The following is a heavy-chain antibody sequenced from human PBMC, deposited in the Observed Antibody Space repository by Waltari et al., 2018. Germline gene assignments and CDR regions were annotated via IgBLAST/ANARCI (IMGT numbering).Heavy chain of an antibody. CDR2: IYTSGST. V-gene: IGHV4-4*07. CDR3: ARARSGAFWSGYYEYYFDY. CDR1: GGSISSYY. Sequence: QVQLQESGPGLVKPSETLSLTCTVPGGSISSYYWSWIRPPAGKGLEWIGRIYTSGSTNYNPSLKSRVTISVDTSKNQFSLKLSSVTAADTAVYYCARARSGAFWSGYYEYYFDYWGQGTLVTVSS. J-gene: IGHJ4*02. D-gene: IGHD3-3*01.